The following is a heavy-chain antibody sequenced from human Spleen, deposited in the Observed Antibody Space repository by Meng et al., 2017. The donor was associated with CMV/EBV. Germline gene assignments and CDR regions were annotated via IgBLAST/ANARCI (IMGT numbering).Heavy chain of an antibody. CDR2: IHSGGTT. CDR3: AKDSTIFGIIHYFDY. Sequence: GESLKISCAASGFTFSSYAMSWVRQAPGKGLEWVSVIHSGGTTYYADSVKGRFTISRDNSKNRLYLQMNSLRAEDMAVYYCAKDSTIFGIIHYFDYWGQGTLVTVSS. CDR1: GFTFSSYA. V-gene: IGHV3-23*03. D-gene: IGHD3-3*01. J-gene: IGHJ4*02.